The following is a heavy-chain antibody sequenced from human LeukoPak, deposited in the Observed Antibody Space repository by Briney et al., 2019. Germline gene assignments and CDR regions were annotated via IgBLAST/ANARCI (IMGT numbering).Heavy chain of an antibody. V-gene: IGHV4-4*02. Sequence: SETLSLSCAVSDVSISSSNCWHWVRQPPGKGLEWIGEIYHSGSTNYNPSLKSRVTISVDKSKNQFSLKLSSVTAADTAVYYCSRLPDPWGQGTLVTVSS. CDR3: SRLPDP. CDR1: DVSISSSNC. J-gene: IGHJ5*02. CDR2: IYHSGST.